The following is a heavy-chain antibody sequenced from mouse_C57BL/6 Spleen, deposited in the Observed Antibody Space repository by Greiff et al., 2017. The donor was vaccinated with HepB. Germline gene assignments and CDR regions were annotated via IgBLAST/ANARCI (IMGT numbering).Heavy chain of an antibody. CDR3: ARVTGTSYWYFDD. D-gene: IGHD4-1*01. CDR1: GYTFTSYW. CDR2: IDPSDSET. Sequence: QVQLQQPGAELVRPGSSVKLSCKASGYTFTSYWMHWVKQRPIQGLEWIGNIDPSDSETHYNQKFKDKATLTVDKSSSTAYMQLSSLTSEDSAVYYCARVTGTSYWYFDDWGQGTTVTVSS. J-gene: IGHJ1*01. V-gene: IGHV1-52*01.